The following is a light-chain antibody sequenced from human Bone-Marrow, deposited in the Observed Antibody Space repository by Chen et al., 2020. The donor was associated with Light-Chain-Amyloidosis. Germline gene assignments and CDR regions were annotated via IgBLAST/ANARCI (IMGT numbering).Light chain of an antibody. CDR2: RDT. CDR3: QSADSSGTYEVI. V-gene: IGLV3-25*03. Sequence: SYELPQPPSVSVSQGQTARITYSGYVLPTKYAYWYQQKPGQAPVLVIHRDTERPSGISERFSGSSSGTTATLTISGVQAEDEADYHCQSADSSGTYEVIFGGGTKLTVL. J-gene: IGLJ2*01. CDR1: VLPTKY.